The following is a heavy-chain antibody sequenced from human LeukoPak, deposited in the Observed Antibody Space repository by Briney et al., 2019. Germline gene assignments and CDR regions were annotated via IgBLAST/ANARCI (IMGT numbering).Heavy chain of an antibody. V-gene: IGHV3-7*01. Sequence: GGSLRLSCEGSGFSFSSYWMTWVRQLPGKGPEWVANIRQDESERYFADSVKGRFTISRDNAKKSVYLHMSSLRAEDTALYYCARLSAYYYGSYFYYYMDVWGKGATVTVSS. J-gene: IGHJ6*03. CDR3: ARLSAYYYGSYFYYYMDV. D-gene: IGHD3-10*01. CDR2: IRQDESER. CDR1: GFSFSSYW.